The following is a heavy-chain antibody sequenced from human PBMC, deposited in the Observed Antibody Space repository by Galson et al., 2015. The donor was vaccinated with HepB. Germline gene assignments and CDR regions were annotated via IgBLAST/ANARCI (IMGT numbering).Heavy chain of an antibody. Sequence: SLRLSCAASGFTFSDYYMSWIRQAPGKGLEWLAYISSSTIYTNSADSVKGRFTISRDNVKNSMYLQMNRLRAEDTAVYYCARVADSDYGDHSHFDSWGQGTLVTVSS. CDR3: ARVADSDYGDHSHFDS. CDR2: ISSSTIYT. CDR1: GFTFSDYY. J-gene: IGHJ4*02. D-gene: IGHD4-17*01. V-gene: IGHV3-11*06.